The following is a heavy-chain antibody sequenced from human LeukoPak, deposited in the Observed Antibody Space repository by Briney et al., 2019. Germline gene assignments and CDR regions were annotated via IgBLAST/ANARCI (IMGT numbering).Heavy chain of an antibody. J-gene: IGHJ4*02. CDR3: ARFSLPRSTYYFDY. Sequence: GGSLRLSCAASGFTVSSNYMNRVRQAPGKGLEWVSVIYSGGSTYYADSVKGRFTISRDNSKNTLYLQMNSLRAEDTAVYYCARFSLPRSTYYFDYWGQGTLVTVSS. CDR1: GFTVSSNY. CDR2: IYSGGST. V-gene: IGHV3-53*01.